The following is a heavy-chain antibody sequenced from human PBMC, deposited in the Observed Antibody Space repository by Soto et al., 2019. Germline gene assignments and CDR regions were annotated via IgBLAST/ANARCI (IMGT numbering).Heavy chain of an antibody. D-gene: IGHD6-13*01. J-gene: IGHJ3*02. Sequence: GGSLRLSCAASGFTFSSYGMHWVRQAPGKGLEWVAVIWYDGSNKYYADSVKGRFTISRDNSKNTLYLQMNSLRAEDTAVYYCARGWRSSSWYGPEAFDIWGQGTMVTVSS. CDR3: ARGWRSSSWYGPEAFDI. V-gene: IGHV3-33*01. CDR2: IWYDGSNK. CDR1: GFTFSSYG.